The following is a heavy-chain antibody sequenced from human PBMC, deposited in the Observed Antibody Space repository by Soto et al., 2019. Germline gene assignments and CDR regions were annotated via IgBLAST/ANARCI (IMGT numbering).Heavy chain of an antibody. J-gene: IGHJ4*02. V-gene: IGHV4-59*01. D-gene: IGHD1-1*01. Sequence: SETLSLTCTVSDGSISSYYWNWIRQPPGKGLEWIGYIYYSGSTNYNPSLKSRVTISVDTSKNQFSLKLSSVTAADTAIYYCARERGRGKGNCWFDYWGKGTLVTVPS. CDR1: DGSISSYY. CDR3: ARERGRGKGNCWFDY. CDR2: IYYSGST.